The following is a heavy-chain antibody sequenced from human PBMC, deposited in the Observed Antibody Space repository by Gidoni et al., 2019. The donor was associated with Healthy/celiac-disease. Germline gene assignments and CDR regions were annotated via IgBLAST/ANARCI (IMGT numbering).Heavy chain of an antibody. CDR2: ISYDGSNK. V-gene: IGHV3-30*18. Sequence: QVQLVESGGGVVQPGRSLRLSCAASGFTFISYGMHWVRQAPGKGLEWVAVISYDGSNKYYADSVKGRFTISRDNSKNTLYLQMNSLRAEDTAVYYCAKADPLGYCSSTSCYTLDYWGQGTLVTVSS. D-gene: IGHD2-2*02. CDR3: AKADPLGYCSSTSCYTLDY. J-gene: IGHJ4*02. CDR1: GFTFISYG.